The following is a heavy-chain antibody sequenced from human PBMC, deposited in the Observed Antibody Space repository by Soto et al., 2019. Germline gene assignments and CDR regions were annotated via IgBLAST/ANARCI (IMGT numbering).Heavy chain of an antibody. D-gene: IGHD3-22*01. CDR2: ISWNSGSI. CDR3: AKGRGYGGYYRLFDY. J-gene: IGHJ4*02. V-gene: IGHV3-9*01. Sequence: EVQLVESGGGLVQPGRSLRLSCAASGFTFDDYDMHWVRQAPGKGLARVSGISWNSGSIGYADSVKGRFTISRDNAKNSRYLQMNSLRAEDKALYYCAKGRGYGGYYRLFDYWGQGALVTVSS. CDR1: GFTFDDYD.